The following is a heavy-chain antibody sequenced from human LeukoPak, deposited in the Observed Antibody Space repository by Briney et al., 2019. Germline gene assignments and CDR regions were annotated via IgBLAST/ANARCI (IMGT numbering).Heavy chain of an antibody. V-gene: IGHV4-34*01. Sequence: SETLSLTCAVYGGSFSGYYWSWIRQPPGKGLEWIGEIKHSGSTNYNPSLKSRVTISVDTSKKQFSLKLSSVTAAATAVYYCARGVGAAAGLPPFDYWGQGTLVTVSS. CDR3: ARGVGAAAGLPPFDY. D-gene: IGHD6-13*01. J-gene: IGHJ4*02. CDR2: IKHSGST. CDR1: GGSFSGYY.